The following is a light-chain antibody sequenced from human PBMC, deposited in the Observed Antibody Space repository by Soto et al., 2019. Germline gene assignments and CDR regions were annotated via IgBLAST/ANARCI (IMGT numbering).Light chain of an antibody. CDR2: GAS. CDR3: QQYGSSPTWT. V-gene: IGKV3-20*01. CDR1: QSVSTN. J-gene: IGKJ1*01. Sequence: EIVMRQSPASVSVSPGERATLSCSASQSVSTNLAWYQQKPGQAPRLLIHGASNRATGIPDRFSGSGSGTDFTLTISRLEPEDSAVYYCQQYGSSPTWTFGQGTKVDIK.